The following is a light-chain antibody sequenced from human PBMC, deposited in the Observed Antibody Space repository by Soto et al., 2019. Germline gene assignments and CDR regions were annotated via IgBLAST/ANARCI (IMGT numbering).Light chain of an antibody. CDR1: RSDVGSYNL. V-gene: IGLV2-23*01. CDR3: CSDAGSSTFV. CDR2: EGS. Sequence: SVLTQPASVSGSPGQSITISCTGTRSDVGSYNLVSWYQQHPGKAPKLMIYEGSKRPSGVSNRFSGSKSGNTASLTISGLQAEDEAEYYCCSDAGSSTFVFGTGTKVTVL. J-gene: IGLJ1*01.